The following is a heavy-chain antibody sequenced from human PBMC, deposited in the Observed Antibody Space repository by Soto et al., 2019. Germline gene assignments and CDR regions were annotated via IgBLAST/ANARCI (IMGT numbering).Heavy chain of an antibody. CDR2: IYPGDSDT. V-gene: IGHV5-51*01. Sequence: PGESLKISCKGSGYSFTSYWIAWVRQMPGKGLEWMGIIYPGDSDTRYSPSFQGQVTISADKSISTAYLQWSSLKASDTAMYYCARQLDSSGYYWAIWGQGTMVTVSS. CDR1: GYSFTSYW. CDR3: ARQLDSSGYYWAI. D-gene: IGHD3-22*01. J-gene: IGHJ3*02.